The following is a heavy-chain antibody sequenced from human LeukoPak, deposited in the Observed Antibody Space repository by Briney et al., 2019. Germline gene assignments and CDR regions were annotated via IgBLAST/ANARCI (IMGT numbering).Heavy chain of an antibody. CDR3: AGTYYYGSGNWFDP. J-gene: IGHJ5*02. CDR1: GGTISSYC. D-gene: IGHD3-10*01. CDR2: IYTSGST. V-gene: IGHV4-4*07. Sequence: SETLSLTCTASGGTISSYCWSWIRQPAGKGLEWIGRIYTSGSTNYNPSLKSGVTMSVDTSKNQFSLKLSSVTAADTAVYYCAGTYYYGSGNWFDPWGQGTLVTVSS.